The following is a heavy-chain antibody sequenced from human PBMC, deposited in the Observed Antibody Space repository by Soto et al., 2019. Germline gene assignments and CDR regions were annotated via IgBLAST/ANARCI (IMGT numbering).Heavy chain of an antibody. CDR1: GGSISSGGYY. CDR3: ARYLWGNYYGMDV. CDR2: IYYSGST. D-gene: IGHD7-27*01. J-gene: IGHJ6*02. Sequence: SETLSLTCTVSGGSISSGGYYWSWIRQHPGKGLEWIGYIYYSGSTYYNPSLKSRVTISVDTSKNQFSLKLSSVTAADTAVYYCARYLWGNYYGMDVWGQGTTVTVSS. V-gene: IGHV4-31*03.